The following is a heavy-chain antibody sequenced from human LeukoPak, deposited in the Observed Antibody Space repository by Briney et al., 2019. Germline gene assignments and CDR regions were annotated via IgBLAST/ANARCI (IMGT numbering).Heavy chain of an antibody. CDR3: AKRVPHSSSSVYFDY. D-gene: IGHD6-6*01. Sequence: PGGSLRLSCAVSGFTFSDYGMSWVRQAPGKGLEWVSSVSDSGGNKYYADSVKGRFTISRDNSKNTLYLQMNSLRPEDTAVYYCAKRVPHSSSSVYFDYWGQGTLVTVSS. V-gene: IGHV3-23*01. CDR1: GFTFSDYG. CDR2: VSDSGGNK. J-gene: IGHJ4*02.